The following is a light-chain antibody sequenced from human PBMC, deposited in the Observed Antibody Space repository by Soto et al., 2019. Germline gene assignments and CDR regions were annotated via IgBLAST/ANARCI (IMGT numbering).Light chain of an antibody. CDR3: ATWDGAMNAWV. CDR2: TNN. Sequence: QSVLTQSPSASGTPGQRVTISCSGSTSNIGSNTVNWYLQLPGTAPKLLIYTNNQRPSGVPDRFSGSKSGTSASLAISGLQSEDEADYYCATWDGAMNAWVFGGGTKVTVL. J-gene: IGLJ3*02. V-gene: IGLV1-44*01. CDR1: TSNIGSNT.